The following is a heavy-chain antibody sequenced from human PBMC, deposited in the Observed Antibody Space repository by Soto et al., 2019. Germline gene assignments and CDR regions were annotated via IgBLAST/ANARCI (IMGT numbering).Heavy chain of an antibody. V-gene: IGHV3-23*01. J-gene: IGHJ4*02. Sequence: PGGSLRLSCAASGFTFSSYAMSCVRHAPGKGLEWVSAISGSGGSTYYADSVKGRFTISRDNSKNTLYLQMNSLRAEDTAVYYCAKDLYCSSTSCYTVVVYWGQGTLVTVSS. CDR2: ISGSGGST. CDR1: GFTFSSYA. D-gene: IGHD2-2*02. CDR3: AKDLYCSSTSCYTVVVY.